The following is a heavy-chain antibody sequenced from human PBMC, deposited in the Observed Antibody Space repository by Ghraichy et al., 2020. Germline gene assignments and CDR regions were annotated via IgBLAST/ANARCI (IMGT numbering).Heavy chain of an antibody. CDR3: AKVKVVPPGAFDI. CDR1: GFTFSIYA. V-gene: IGHV3-23*01. Sequence: GGSLRLSCAASGFTFSIYAMSWVRQAPGKGLEWVSTISGSGGNTDYADSVKGRFTISRDNSKNTLYLQMNSLRAEDTAVYYCAKVKVVPPGAFDIWGQGTMVTVSS. D-gene: IGHD2-2*01. J-gene: IGHJ3*02. CDR2: ISGSGGNT.